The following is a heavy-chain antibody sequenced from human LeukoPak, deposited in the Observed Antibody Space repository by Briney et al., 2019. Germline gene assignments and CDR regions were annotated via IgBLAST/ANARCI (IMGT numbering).Heavy chain of an antibody. CDR2: INPSGGRT. J-gene: IGHJ6*02. CDR1: GYTFTRYY. V-gene: IGHV1-46*01. D-gene: IGHD6-13*01. Sequence: ASVTVSCKASGYTFTRYYLHWVRQAPGQGREWMGIINPSGGRTNNSQQFQGRVTMTRATSTSTVYMQLSSLRSEDAAVYYCARDLAIAAAPYGMDVWGQGTTVTVSS. CDR3: ARDLAIAAAPYGMDV.